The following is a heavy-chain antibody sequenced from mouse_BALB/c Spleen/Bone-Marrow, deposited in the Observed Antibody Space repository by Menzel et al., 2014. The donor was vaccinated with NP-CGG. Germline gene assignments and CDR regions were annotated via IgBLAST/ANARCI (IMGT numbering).Heavy chain of an antibody. CDR1: GFNIKDTY. V-gene: IGHV14-3*02. D-gene: IGHD2-4*01. CDR2: IDPANGNT. Sequence: EVQLQQSGAELVKPGASVKLSCTAFGFNIKDTYMHWVKQRPEQGLEWIGRIDPANGNTKYDPKLQGKATITADTSSNTAYLQLSSMTSEYTAVYYCAKYGGLRYAMDYWGQGTSVTVSS. CDR3: AKYGGLRYAMDY. J-gene: IGHJ4*01.